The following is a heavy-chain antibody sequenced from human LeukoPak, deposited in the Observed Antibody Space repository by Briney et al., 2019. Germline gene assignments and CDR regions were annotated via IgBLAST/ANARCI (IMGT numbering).Heavy chain of an antibody. CDR1: GYSFTSYW. Sequence: GESLKISCKGSGYSFTSYWIGWVRQMLGKGLEWMGIIYPGDSDTRYSPSFQGQVTISADKSISTAYLQWSSLKASDTAMYYCARGEIGAVFSVAAGALESFDPWGQGTLVTVSS. J-gene: IGHJ5*02. V-gene: IGHV5-51*01. D-gene: IGHD1-1*01. CDR3: ARGEIGAVFSVAAGALESFDP. CDR2: IYPGDSDT.